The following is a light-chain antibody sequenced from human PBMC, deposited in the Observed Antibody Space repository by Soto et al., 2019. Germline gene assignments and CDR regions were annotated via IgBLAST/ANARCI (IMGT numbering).Light chain of an antibody. CDR3: CSYAGTDTHYV. CDR1: SSYVGGYNS. Sequence: QSALTQPRSVSGSPGQSVTISCTATSSYVGGYNSISWYQQHPGKAPRLIIYDVNVRPSGVPHRFSGSRSGNTASLTISGLQPEEEADFYCCSYAGTDTHYVFGTGTKVTVL. V-gene: IGLV2-11*01. J-gene: IGLJ1*01. CDR2: DVN.